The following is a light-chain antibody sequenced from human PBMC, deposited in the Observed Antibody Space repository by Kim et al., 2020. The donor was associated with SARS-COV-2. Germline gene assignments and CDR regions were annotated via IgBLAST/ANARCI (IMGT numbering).Light chain of an antibody. V-gene: IGKV1-33*01. CDR1: QDINTY. J-gene: IGKJ5*01. CDR3: QQYENLPVT. CDR2: EVS. Sequence: ASVGDRVTITCQASQDINTYLNWYQQKPGKAPKLLINEVSTLATGVPSRFSGSGSGTDFTITITSLQPEDIATYYCQQYENLPVTFGQGTRLEIK.